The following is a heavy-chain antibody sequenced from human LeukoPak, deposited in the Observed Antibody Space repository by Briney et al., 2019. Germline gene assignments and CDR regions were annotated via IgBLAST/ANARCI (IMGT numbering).Heavy chain of an antibody. Sequence: SETLSLTCTVSGGSISSYYWSWIRQPAGKGLEWIGRIYTSGSTNYNPSLKSRVTMSVDTSKNQFSLKLSSVTAADTAVYYCARDFLGSRDYYYYGMDVWGQGTTVTVSS. D-gene: IGHD7-27*01. CDR3: ARDFLGSRDYYYYGMDV. V-gene: IGHV4-4*07. J-gene: IGHJ6*02. CDR1: GGSISSYY. CDR2: IYTSGST.